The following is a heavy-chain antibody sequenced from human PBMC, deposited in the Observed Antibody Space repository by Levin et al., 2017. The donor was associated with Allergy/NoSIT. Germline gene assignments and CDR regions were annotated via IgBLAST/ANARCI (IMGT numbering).Heavy chain of an antibody. Sequence: VASVKVSCKASGYTFTSYDINWVRQATGQGLEWMGWMNPNSGNTGYAQKFQGRVTMTRNTSISTAYMELSSLRSEDTAVYYCARGDQLGYCISTSCPPGFDPWGQGTLVTVSS. D-gene: IGHD2-2*01. V-gene: IGHV1-8*01. CDR2: MNPNSGNT. CDR1: GYTFTSYD. CDR3: ARGDQLGYCISTSCPPGFDP. J-gene: IGHJ5*02.